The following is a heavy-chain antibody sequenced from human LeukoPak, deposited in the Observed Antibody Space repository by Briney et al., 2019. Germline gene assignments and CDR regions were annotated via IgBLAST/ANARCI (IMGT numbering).Heavy chain of an antibody. CDR1: GYSFTSYD. V-gene: IGHV1-8*01. J-gene: IGHJ4*02. Sequence: ASVNLSCNGSGYSFTSYDINWVRQAKGQGKEWMGWMNPNSGNTGYAQKFQGRVTMTRNTSISTAYMELSSLRSEDTAVYYCARGVNGFDYWGQGTLVTVSS. CDR2: MNPNSGNT. D-gene: IGHD3-22*01. CDR3: ARGVNGFDY.